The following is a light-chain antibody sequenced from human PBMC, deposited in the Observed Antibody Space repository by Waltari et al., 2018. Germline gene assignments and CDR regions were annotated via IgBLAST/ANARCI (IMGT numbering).Light chain of an antibody. CDR3: AAWDDSLSAWV. CDR2: RDN. CDR1: SSIVQINY. J-gene: IGLJ3*02. V-gene: IGLV1-47*01. Sequence: QSVLTQPPSASGTPGQRVTISCSGSSSIVQINYIYWYQQLPGTAPKLFIYRDNQRPSGVPDRFSGSKSGTSASLAISGLRSEDEADYYCAAWDDSLSAWVFGGGTKLTVL.